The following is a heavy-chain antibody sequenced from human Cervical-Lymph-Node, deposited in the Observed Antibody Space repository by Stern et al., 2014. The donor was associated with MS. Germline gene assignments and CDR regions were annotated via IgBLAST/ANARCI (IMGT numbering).Heavy chain of an antibody. D-gene: IGHD5-18*01. CDR3: ARVMGSYSYTT. CDR1: GGSFSGYY. V-gene: IGHV4-34*01. Sequence: QVQLQQWGAGLLKPSETLSLTCAVYGGSFSGYYWSWIRQPPGKGLEWIGEINHSGSTNYNPSLKSRVTISVDTSKNQFSLKLSSVTAADTAVYYCARVMGSYSYTTWGQGTLVTVSS. J-gene: IGHJ5*02. CDR2: INHSGST.